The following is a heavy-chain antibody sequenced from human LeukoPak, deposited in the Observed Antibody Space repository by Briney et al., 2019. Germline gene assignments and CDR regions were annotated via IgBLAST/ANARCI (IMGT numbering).Heavy chain of an antibody. CDR2: ISSSSSTI. V-gene: IGHV3-48*04. CDR1: GFTFSSYS. CDR3: ARDPGLGAPMIRTMWAFDI. D-gene: IGHD3-10*01. J-gene: IGHJ3*02. Sequence: GGSLRLSCAASGFTFSSYSMNWVRQAPGKGLEWVSYISSSSSTIYYADSVKGRFTISRDNAKNSLYLQMNSLRAEDTAVYYCARDPGLGAPMIRTMWAFDIWGQGTMVTVSS.